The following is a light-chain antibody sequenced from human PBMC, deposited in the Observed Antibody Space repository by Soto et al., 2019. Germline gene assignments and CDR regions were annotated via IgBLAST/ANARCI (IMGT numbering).Light chain of an antibody. J-gene: IGKJ5*01. CDR2: AAS. Sequence: DIQLTQSPSFLSASVGDRVTITCRASQGSSTYLGWYQQKPGKAPNLLIYAASTLQDGVTSRFSGSGSGTEFTLTISSLQPEDFATYYCQQLKSYPITFGQGTRLEIK. CDR1: QGSSTY. CDR3: QQLKSYPIT. V-gene: IGKV1-9*01.